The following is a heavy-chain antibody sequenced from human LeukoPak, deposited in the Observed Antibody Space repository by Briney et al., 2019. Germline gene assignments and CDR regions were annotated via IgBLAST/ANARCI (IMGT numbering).Heavy chain of an antibody. CDR1: GYTFTAYY. D-gene: IGHD3-9*01. CDR2: INPNSGGT. V-gene: IGHV1-2*02. J-gene: IGHJ4*02. CDR3: ARDSELQYFDWLLSNSFPYFDY. Sequence: ASVKVSCKASGYTFTAYYIHWVRQAPGQGLEWMGWINPNSGGTNYAQKFQGSVTMTRDTSISTAYMELSRLRSDDTAVYYCARDSELQYFDWLLSNSFPYFDYWGQGTLVTVSS.